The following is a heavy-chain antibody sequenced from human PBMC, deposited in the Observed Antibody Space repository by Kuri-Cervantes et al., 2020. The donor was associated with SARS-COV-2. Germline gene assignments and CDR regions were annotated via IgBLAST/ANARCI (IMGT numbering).Heavy chain of an antibody. V-gene: IGHV3-74*01. D-gene: IGHD2-15*01. CDR2: INPDGSYT. Sequence: LSLSCAASGFTFSGHWIHWVRQAPGKGLVWVSRINPDGSYTNNADSVKGRFTISRDNAKNSLYLQMDSLRAEDTAVYYCAGDCSGGSCHFDYWGQGTLVTVSS. CDR1: GFTFSGHW. J-gene: IGHJ4*02. CDR3: AGDCSGGSCHFDY.